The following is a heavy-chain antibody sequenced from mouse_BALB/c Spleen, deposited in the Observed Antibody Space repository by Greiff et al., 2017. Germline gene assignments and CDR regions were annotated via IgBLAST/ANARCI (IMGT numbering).Heavy chain of an antibody. CDR2: IDPANGNT. CDR3: ASPRVITTVVRYFDV. V-gene: IGHV14-3*02. CDR1: GFNIKDTY. D-gene: IGHD1-1*01. Sequence: VQLQQSGAELVKPGASVKLSCTASGFNIKDTYMHWVKQRPEQGLEWIGRIDPANGNTKYDPKFQGKATITADTSSTTAYLQLSRLTSEDTAVYCCASPRVITTVVRYFDVWGAGTTVTGSS. J-gene: IGHJ1*01.